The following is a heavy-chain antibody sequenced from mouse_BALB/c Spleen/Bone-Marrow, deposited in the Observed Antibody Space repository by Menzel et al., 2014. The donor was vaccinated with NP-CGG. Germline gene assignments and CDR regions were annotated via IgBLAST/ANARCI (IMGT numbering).Heavy chain of an antibody. CDR2: IDPANGNT. Sequence: VQLQQSGAELVKPGASVKLSCTASGCNIKDTYMHWVKQRPEQGLEWIGRIDPANGNTKYDPKFQGKATITADTSSNTAYLQLSSLTSEDTAVYYCARWEYYAMDYWGQGTSVTVSS. J-gene: IGHJ4*01. CDR1: GCNIKDTY. CDR3: ARWEYYAMDY. D-gene: IGHD4-1*01. V-gene: IGHV14-3*02.